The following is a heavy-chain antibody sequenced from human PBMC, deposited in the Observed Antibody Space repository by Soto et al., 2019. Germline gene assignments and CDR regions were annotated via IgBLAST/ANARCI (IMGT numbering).Heavy chain of an antibody. CDR2: ISGGGSYI. J-gene: IGHJ4*02. CDR1: GFTFSDEN. V-gene: IGHV3-21*06. D-gene: IGHD4-17*01. Sequence: PGGSLRLSCSASGFTFSDENMSWVRQVPGKGLEWVSGISGGGSYIFYADSVQGRFSISRDNPKNSLFLEMNSLRAEDTAVYYCARDRDYGGNSGFDYWGQGTLVTVSS. CDR3: ARDRDYGGNSGFDY.